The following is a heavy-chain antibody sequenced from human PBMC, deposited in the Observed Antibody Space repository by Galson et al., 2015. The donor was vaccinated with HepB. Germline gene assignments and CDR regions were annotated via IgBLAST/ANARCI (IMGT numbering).Heavy chain of an antibody. J-gene: IGHJ5*02. D-gene: IGHD3-16*01. CDR3: AKGSWGRGGWFDP. CDR2: FSGGGGSP. Sequence: SLRLSCAASGFIFSNYAMSWVRQAPGKGLEWVSGFSGGGGSPYYADSVNGRFTISRDDSKNTLYLQMNSLRAEDTAVYYCAKGSWGRGGWFDPWGQGTLVTVSS. V-gene: IGHV3-23*01. CDR1: GFIFSNYA.